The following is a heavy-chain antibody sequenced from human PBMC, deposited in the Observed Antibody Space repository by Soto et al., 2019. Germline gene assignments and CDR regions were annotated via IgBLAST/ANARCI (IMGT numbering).Heavy chain of an antibody. J-gene: IGHJ4*02. CDR2: ISAYNGNT. Sequence: ASVKVSCKASGYTFTSYYMRWVRQAPGQGLEWMGWISAYNGNTNYAQKLQGRVTMTTDTSTSTAYMELRSLRSDDTAVYYCARDSPLHDYANFDYWGQGTLVTVSS. CDR3: ARDSPLHDYANFDY. D-gene: IGHD4-17*01. V-gene: IGHV1-18*04. CDR1: GYTFTSYY.